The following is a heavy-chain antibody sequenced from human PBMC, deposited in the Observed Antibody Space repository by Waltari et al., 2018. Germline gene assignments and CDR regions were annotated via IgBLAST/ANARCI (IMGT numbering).Heavy chain of an antibody. D-gene: IGHD5-12*01. Sequence: QVQLQQWGAGLLKPSETLSLTCAVYGGSFSGYYWSWIRQPPGKGLEWIGEINHSGSTNYNPSLKSRVTISVDTSKNQFSLKLSSVTAADTAVYYCARGRIVATLAYGMDVWGQGTTVTVSS. CDR2: INHSGST. CDR3: ARGRIVATLAYGMDV. V-gene: IGHV4-34*01. J-gene: IGHJ6*02. CDR1: GGSFSGYY.